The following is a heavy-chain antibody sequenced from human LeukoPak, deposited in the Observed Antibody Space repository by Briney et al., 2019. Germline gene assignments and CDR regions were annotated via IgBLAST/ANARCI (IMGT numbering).Heavy chain of an antibody. V-gene: IGHV3-9*01. Sequence: GGSLRLSCAASGFTFDDYAMHWVRQAPGKGLERVSGISWNSGSIGYADSVKGRFTISRDNAKNSLYLQMNSLRAEDTALYYCAKEDYWGQGTLVTVSS. J-gene: IGHJ4*02. CDR1: GFTFDDYA. CDR3: AKEDY. CDR2: ISWNSGSI.